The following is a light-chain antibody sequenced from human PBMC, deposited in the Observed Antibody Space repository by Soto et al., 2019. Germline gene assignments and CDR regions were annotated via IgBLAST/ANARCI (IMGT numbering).Light chain of an antibody. CDR2: AAS. J-gene: IGKJ1*01. CDR3: QKYNSAPQT. CDR1: QAISNS. V-gene: IGKV1-27*01. Sequence: DIQMTQSPSSLYESVGDRVTITCRASQAISNSLAWYQQKPGKVPKLLIYAASTLQSGVPSRFSGSGSGTDFTLTISSLQPEDVATYYCQKYNSAPQTFGQGTKVEIK.